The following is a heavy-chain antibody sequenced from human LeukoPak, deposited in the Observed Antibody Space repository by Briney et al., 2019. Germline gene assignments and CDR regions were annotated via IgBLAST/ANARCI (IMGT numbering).Heavy chain of an antibody. D-gene: IGHD5-18*01. Sequence: ESGGSLRLSCAASGFTFSSYAMSWVRQAPGKGLEWVSVISGNGGRTYYADSVKGRFTISRVNSKNTLYLQMNSLRAEDTAVYYCAKVRDLDTVLGRFDNWGQGTLVTVSS. CDR1: GFTFSSYA. J-gene: IGHJ5*02. V-gene: IGHV3-23*01. CDR3: AKVRDLDTVLGRFDN. CDR2: ISGNGGRT.